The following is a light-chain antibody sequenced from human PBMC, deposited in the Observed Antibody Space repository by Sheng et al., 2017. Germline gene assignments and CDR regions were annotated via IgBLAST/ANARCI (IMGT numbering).Light chain of an antibody. J-gene: IGKJ2*01. CDR3: QQSCSTPRT. V-gene: IGKV1-39*01. CDR2: AAS. CDR1: QSIRYC. Sequence: DIQMTQSPSSLSASVGDRVTITCRASQSIRYCLNWYQQKPGKAPKLLIYAASTLQSGVPSRFXGSGSGTDFTLAISGLQPGDFATYYCQQSCSTPRTFGQGTNLEIK.